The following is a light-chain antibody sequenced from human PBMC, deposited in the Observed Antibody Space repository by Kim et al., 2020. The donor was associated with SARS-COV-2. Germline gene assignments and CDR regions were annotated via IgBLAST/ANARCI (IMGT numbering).Light chain of an antibody. CDR2: EDN. Sequence: NFMLTQPHSVSESPGRTVTISCTGSSGSIASNYVQWYQLRPGSAPTIVIYEDNQRPSGVPDRFSGSIDSSSNSASLTISGLKTEDEADYYCQSYDGDNTDVFGAGTKVTVL. V-gene: IGLV6-57*02. J-gene: IGLJ1*01. CDR3: QSYDGDNTDV. CDR1: SGSIASNY.